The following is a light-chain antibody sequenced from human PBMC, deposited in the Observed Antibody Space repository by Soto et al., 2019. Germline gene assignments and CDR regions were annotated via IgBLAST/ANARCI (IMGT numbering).Light chain of an antibody. CDR3: SSYTSSSTPYV. CDR1: SSDVGGYNY. V-gene: IGLV2-14*01. CDR2: DVS. Sequence: KPASGNRSPGESITISCKGSSSDVGGYNYVSWYQQHPGKAPKLMIYDVSNRPSGVSNRFSGSKSGNTASLTITGLQAEDEADYYCSSYTSSSTPYVFGTGTKVTVL. J-gene: IGLJ1*01.